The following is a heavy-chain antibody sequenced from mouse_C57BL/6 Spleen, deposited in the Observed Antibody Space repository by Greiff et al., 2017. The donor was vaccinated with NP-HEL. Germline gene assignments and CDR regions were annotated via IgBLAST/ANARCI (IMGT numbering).Heavy chain of an antibody. Sequence: QVQLQQSGPELVKPGASVKISCKASGYAFSSSWMNWVKQRPGKGLEWIGRIYPGDGDTNYNGKFKGKATLTADKSSSTAYMQLSSLTSEDSAVYFCARLRLANWAYFDYWGQGTTLTVSS. J-gene: IGHJ2*01. CDR3: ARLRLANWAYFDY. CDR2: IYPGDGDT. V-gene: IGHV1-82*01. D-gene: IGHD4-1*01. CDR1: GYAFSSSW.